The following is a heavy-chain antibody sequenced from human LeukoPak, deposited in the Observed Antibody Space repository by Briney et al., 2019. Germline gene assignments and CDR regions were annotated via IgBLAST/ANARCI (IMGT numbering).Heavy chain of an antibody. Sequence: PSETLSLTCAVYGGSFSGYYWSWIRQPPGKGLEWIGEINHSGSTNYNPSLKSRVTISVDTSKNQFSLKLSSVTAADTAVYYCARGQGGYSYGMLYFDYWGQGTLVTVSS. CDR3: ARGQGGYSYGMLYFDY. D-gene: IGHD5-18*01. J-gene: IGHJ4*02. CDR1: GGSFSGYY. CDR2: INHSGST. V-gene: IGHV4-34*01.